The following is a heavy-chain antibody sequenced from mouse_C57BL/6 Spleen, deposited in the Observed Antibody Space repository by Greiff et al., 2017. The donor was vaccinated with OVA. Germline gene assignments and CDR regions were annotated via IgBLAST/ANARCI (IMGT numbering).Heavy chain of an antibody. Sequence: QVQLQQPGAELVRPGSSVNLSCKASGYTFTSYWMDWVKQRPGQGLEWIGNIYPSDSETHYNQKFKDKATLTVDKSSSTAYMQLSSLTSEDSAVYYCASSYYSNHDYWGQGTTLTVSS. CDR3: ASSYYSNHDY. CDR2: IYPSDSET. CDR1: GYTFTSYW. J-gene: IGHJ2*01. D-gene: IGHD2-5*01. V-gene: IGHV1-61*01.